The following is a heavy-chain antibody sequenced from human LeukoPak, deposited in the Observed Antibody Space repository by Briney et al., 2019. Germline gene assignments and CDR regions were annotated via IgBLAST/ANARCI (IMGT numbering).Heavy chain of an antibody. J-gene: IGHJ4*02. V-gene: IGHV3-30*04. CDR2: ISSDGGNK. Sequence: GGSLRLSCAASGFTFDSYAMHWVRQASGKGLEWLALISSDGGNKLYADSVEGRFTLSRDNSKDTLYLEMDSLRVEDTAVYYCTRDPAVFRSGAACYDIDYWGQGTLVTVSS. CDR3: TRDPAVFRSGAACYDIDY. CDR1: GFTFDSYA. D-gene: IGHD2-15*01.